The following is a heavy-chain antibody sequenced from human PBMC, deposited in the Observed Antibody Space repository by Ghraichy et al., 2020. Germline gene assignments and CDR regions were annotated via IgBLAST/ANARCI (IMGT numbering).Heavy chain of an antibody. D-gene: IGHD1-26*01. V-gene: IGHV4-39*07. CDR3: ARHLARGGARDY. CDR1: GGSISSSSYY. Sequence: SETLSLTCTVSGGSISSSSYYWGWIRQPPGKGLEWIGSIYYSGSTYYNPSLKSRVTISVDTSKNQFSLKLSSVTAADTAVYYCARHLARGGARDYWGQGTLVTVSS. CDR2: IYYSGST. J-gene: IGHJ4*02.